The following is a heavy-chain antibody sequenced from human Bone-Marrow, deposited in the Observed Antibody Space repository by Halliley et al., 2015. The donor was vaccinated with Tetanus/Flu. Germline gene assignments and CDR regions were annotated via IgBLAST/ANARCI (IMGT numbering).Heavy chain of an antibody. J-gene: IGHJ4*02. Sequence: TLSLTCTVSGGSILTHYWSWIRQPPGNGLEWIGYIYYSGTTTYNPSLKSRVAISVDRSNNRFSLTLSSVTAADTAVYYCAGGDYFIGWTGGQGTLVPLSS. CDR2: IYYSGTT. CDR1: GGSILTHY. CDR3: AGGDYFIGWT. V-gene: IGHV4-59*11. D-gene: IGHD6-19*01.